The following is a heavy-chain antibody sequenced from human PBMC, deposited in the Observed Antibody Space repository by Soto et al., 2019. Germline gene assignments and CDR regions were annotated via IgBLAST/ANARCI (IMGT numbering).Heavy chain of an antibody. CDR1: GGSISSSNW. CDR3: ARDSGSSVRHNPYGMDV. J-gene: IGHJ6*02. V-gene: IGHV4-4*02. CDR2: IYHSGST. D-gene: IGHD6-19*01. Sequence: SETLSLTCAVSGGSISSSNWWSWVRQPPGKGLEWIGEIYHSGSTNYNPSLKSRVTISVDKSKNQFSLKLSSVTAADTAVYYCARDSGSSVRHNPYGMDVSDQGLTVTGS.